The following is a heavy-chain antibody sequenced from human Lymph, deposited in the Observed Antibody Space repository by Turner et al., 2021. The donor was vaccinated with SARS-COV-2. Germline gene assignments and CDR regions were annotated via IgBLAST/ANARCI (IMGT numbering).Heavy chain of an antibody. CDR2: IYNNGST. CDR1: DGSTSSSFYY. V-gene: IGHV4-39*01. Sequence: HLQLHESVPGLFMPSETLSLSCTVSDGSTSSSFYYWGWFRQPPGKGLEWIGSIYNNGSTDYNPSLKNRGTRTVKTSKNKISMKISSVSATDTAVFYCSRGSTQGWYVPVFDYWGQGTLVTVSS. D-gene: IGHD6-19*01. CDR3: SRGSTQGWYVPVFDY. J-gene: IGHJ4*02.